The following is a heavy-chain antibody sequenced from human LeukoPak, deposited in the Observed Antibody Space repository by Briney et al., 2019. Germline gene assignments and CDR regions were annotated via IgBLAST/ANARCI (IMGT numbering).Heavy chain of an antibody. CDR2: IRYDGSNK. D-gene: IGHD3-22*01. CDR3: AKDSTIHLYYYASSGYYFDY. V-gene: IGHV3-30*02. J-gene: IGHJ4*02. Sequence: GGSLRLSCAASGLTFSSYGMHWVRQAPGKGLEWVAFIRYDGSNKYYADSVKGRFTISRDNSKNTLYLQMNSLRAEDTAVYYCAKDSTIHLYYYASSGYYFDYWGQGTLVTVSS. CDR1: GLTFSSYG.